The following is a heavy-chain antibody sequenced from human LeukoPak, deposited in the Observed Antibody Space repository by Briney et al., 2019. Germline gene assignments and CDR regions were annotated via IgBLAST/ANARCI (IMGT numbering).Heavy chain of an antibody. Sequence: PGRSLRLSCAASGFTVSSNYMSWVRQAPGKGLEWVSVIYSGGSTYYADSVKGRFTISRDNSKNTLYLQMNSLRAEDTAVYYCRASYCGGDCYSYYYGMDVWGQGTTVTVSS. V-gene: IGHV3-53*01. CDR2: IYSGGST. J-gene: IGHJ6*02. CDR1: GFTVSSNY. CDR3: RASYCGGDCYSYYYGMDV. D-gene: IGHD2-21*02.